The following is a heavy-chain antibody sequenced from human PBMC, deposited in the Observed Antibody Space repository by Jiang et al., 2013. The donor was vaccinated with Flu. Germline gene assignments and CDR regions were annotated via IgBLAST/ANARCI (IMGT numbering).Heavy chain of an antibody. CDR3: ARGLSTMIVVADFDHEGYFDY. Sequence: GAEVKKPGASVKVSCKASGYNFTSYDINWVRQATGQGLEWMGWMNPKSGNTGYAQKFQGRVTMTRKTSISTAYMELSSLRSEDTAVYYCARGLSTMIVVADFDHEGYFDYWGQGTLVTVSS. J-gene: IGHJ4*02. D-gene: IGHD3-22*01. V-gene: IGHV1-8*01. CDR1: GYNFTSYD. CDR2: MNPKSGNT.